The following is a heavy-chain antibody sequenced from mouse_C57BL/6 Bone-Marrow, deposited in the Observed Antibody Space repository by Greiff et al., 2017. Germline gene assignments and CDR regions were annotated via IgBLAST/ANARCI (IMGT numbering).Heavy chain of an antibody. CDR1: GYTFTSYW. V-gene: IGHV1-64*01. CDR2: IHPNSGST. D-gene: IGHD2-3*01. Sequence: QVQLQQPGAELVKPGASVKLSCKASGYTFTSYWMHWVKQRPGQGLEWIGMIHPNSGSTNYNEKFKSKATLTVDKSSSTAYMQLSSLTSEDSSVYYCARGRDDGYYRFAYWSQGTLVTVSA. CDR3: ARGRDDGYYRFAY. J-gene: IGHJ3*01.